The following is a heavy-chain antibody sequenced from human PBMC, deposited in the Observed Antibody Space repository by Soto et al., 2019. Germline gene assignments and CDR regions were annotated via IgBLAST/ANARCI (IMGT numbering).Heavy chain of an antibody. CDR3: ARSGAVAGAYYYYGMDV. CDR1: GFNFSDYA. CDR2: INDNGGSS. J-gene: IGHJ6*02. V-gene: IGHV3-64*04. Sequence: GGSLRLSCSASGFNFSDYAMHWVRQAPGQRLEYVSTINDNGGSSYYVDSVKGRFTISRDNSKNTLYLQMDSLRVEDTALYYCARSGAVAGAYYYYGMDVWGQGTTVTVSS. D-gene: IGHD6-19*01.